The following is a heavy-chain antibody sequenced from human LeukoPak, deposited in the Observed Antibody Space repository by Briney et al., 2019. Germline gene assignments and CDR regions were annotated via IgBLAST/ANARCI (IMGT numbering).Heavy chain of an antibody. CDR1: GFTFSSYG. Sequence: PGGSLRLSCAASGFTFSSYGMHWVRQAPGKGLEWVAFIRYDGSNKYYADSVKGRFTISRDNSKNTLYLQMNSLRAEDTAVYYCAKSFIAARPVVFLDYWGQGTLVTVSS. J-gene: IGHJ4*02. D-gene: IGHD6-6*01. CDR2: IRYDGSNK. CDR3: AKSFIAARPVVFLDY. V-gene: IGHV3-30*02.